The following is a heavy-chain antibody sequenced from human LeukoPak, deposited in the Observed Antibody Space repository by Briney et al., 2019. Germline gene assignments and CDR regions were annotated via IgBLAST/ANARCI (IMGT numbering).Heavy chain of an antibody. CDR2: IYYSGST. D-gene: IGHD5-12*01. Sequence: SETLSLTCTVSGGSISSHYWSWIRQPPGKGLEWIGYIYYSGSTNYNPSLQSRVTISVDTSKNQFSLKLSSVTAADTAVYYCARVGGYSGYDYGIYYYYYYMDVWGKGTTVTVSS. V-gene: IGHV4-59*11. J-gene: IGHJ6*03. CDR1: GGSISSHY. CDR3: ARVGGYSGYDYGIYYYYYYMDV.